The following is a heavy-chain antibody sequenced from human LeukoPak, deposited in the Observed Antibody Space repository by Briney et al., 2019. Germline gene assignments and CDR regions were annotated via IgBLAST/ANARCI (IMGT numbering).Heavy chain of an antibody. D-gene: IGHD1-26*01. CDR2: IQQDGSER. CDR3: ARDKVVGATYFDY. J-gene: IGHJ4*02. Sequence: GGSLRLSCVAPGFTFSNYWMSWVRQAPGKGPEWVANIQQDGSERYYMDSVKGRFTISRDNAKNSVYLEMNSLRAEDTAVYYCARDKVVGATYFDYWGQGILVTVSS. V-gene: IGHV3-7*01. CDR1: GFTFSNYW.